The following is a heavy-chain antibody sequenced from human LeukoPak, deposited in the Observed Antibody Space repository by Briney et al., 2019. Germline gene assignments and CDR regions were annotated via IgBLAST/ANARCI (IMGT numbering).Heavy chain of an antibody. CDR1: GGSISSYY. CDR2: IYYSGST. Sequence: NPSETLSLTCTVSGGSISSYYWSWLRQPPGKGLEWIGYIYYSGSTNYKPSLKSRVTISVDTSKNQFSLKLNPVTAADTAVYYCARGASRSFEDWGQGTLVTVAS. CDR3: ARGASRSFED. D-gene: IGHD3-16*01. V-gene: IGHV4-59*01. J-gene: IGHJ4*02.